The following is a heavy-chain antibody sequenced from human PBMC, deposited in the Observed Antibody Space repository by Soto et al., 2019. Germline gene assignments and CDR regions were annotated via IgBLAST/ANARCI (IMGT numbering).Heavy chain of an antibody. J-gene: IGHJ4*02. CDR2: IIPILGIA. V-gene: IGHV1-69*04. CDR1: GGTFSSYT. CDR3: ARDREATEYYFDY. Sequence: GASVKVSCKASGGTFSSYTISWVRQAPGQGLEWMGRIIPILGIANYAQKFQGRVTITADKSTSTAYMELSSLRSEDTAVYYCARDREATEYYFDYWGQGTLVTVSS.